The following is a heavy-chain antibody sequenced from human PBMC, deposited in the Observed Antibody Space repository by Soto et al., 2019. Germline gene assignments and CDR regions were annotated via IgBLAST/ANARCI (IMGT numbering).Heavy chain of an antibody. J-gene: IGHJ4*02. CDR2: ISGSGGST. CDR3: AKDHIGGGYDYGY. Sequence: EVQLLESGGGLVQPGGSLRLSCAASGFTFSSYAMSWVRQAPGKGLEWVSAISGSGGSTYYADSVKGRFTISRDNSKNTLYLQMTSLRAEDTAVYYGAKDHIGGGYDYGYWGQGTLVTVSS. V-gene: IGHV3-23*01. D-gene: IGHD5-12*01. CDR1: GFTFSSYA.